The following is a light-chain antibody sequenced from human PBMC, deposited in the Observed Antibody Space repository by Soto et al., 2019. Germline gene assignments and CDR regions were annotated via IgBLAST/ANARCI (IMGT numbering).Light chain of an antibody. V-gene: IGKV1-17*01. CDR2: ATS. J-gene: IGKJ1*01. CDR3: LQHNTYPQT. Sequence: DIQMTQSPSSLSASVGDRVTITCRASQGIGNLLAWFQQKPGKAPKRLIYATSDLDGGVPSRFSGSGSGTEFTLTISSLQPEDFAAYYCLQHNTYPQTFGQGTKVEVK. CDR1: QGIGNL.